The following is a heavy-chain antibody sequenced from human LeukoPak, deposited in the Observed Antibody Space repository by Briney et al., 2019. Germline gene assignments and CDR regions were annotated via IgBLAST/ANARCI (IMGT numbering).Heavy chain of an antibody. J-gene: IGHJ4*02. Sequence: ASVKVSCKASGYTFTSYYMHWVRQAPGQGLEWMGIINPSGGSTSYAQKFQGRVIMIRDASTSTVYMGLSSLRSEDTAVYYCAREASPQGFPYWGQGTLVTVSS. CDR1: GYTFTSYY. CDR3: AREASPQGFPY. V-gene: IGHV1-46*01. CDR2: INPSGGST.